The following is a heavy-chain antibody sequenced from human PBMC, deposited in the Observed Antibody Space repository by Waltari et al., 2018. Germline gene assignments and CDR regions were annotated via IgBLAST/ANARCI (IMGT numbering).Heavy chain of an antibody. D-gene: IGHD6-13*01. V-gene: IGHV1-69*01. CDR1: GGPFSSYA. CDR3: AREIGAEQLVPSFYYYYGMDV. J-gene: IGHJ6*02. Sequence: QVQLVQSGAEVKKPGSSVKVSCKASGGPFSSYAISWVRQAPGQGLEWMGGIIPIFGTANYAQKFQGRVTITADESTSTAYMELSSLRSEDTAVYYCAREIGAEQLVPSFYYYYGMDVWGQGTTVTVSS. CDR2: IIPIFGTA.